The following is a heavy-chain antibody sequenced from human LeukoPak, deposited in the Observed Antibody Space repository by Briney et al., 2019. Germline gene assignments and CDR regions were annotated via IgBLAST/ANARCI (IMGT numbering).Heavy chain of an antibody. V-gene: IGHV3-33*06. J-gene: IGHJ4*02. CDR2: IWYDGSNK. CDR1: GFTFNSHG. CDR3: AKRGVVIRVILVGFHKEAYYLDS. D-gene: IGHD3-22*01. Sequence: GGSLRLSCAASGFTFNSHGMHWVRQAPGQGLEWVALIWYDGSNKYYVDSVKGRFTISRDNPKNTLYLQMNNLRAGDTAVYFCAKRGVVIRVILVGFHKEAYYLDSWGQGALVTVSS.